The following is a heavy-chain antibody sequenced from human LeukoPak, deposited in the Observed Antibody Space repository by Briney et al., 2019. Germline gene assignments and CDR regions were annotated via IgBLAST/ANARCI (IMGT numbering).Heavy chain of an antibody. D-gene: IGHD5-12*01. CDR2: ISWNSGSI. V-gene: IGHV3-9*01. CDR1: GFTFDDYA. Sequence: GGSLRLSCAASGFTFDDYAMHWVRQAPGKDLEWVSGISWNSGSIGYADSVKGRFTISRDNAKNSLYLQMNSLRAEDTALYCCAKANVDIVATMFDYWGQGTLVTVSS. CDR3: AKANVDIVATMFDY. J-gene: IGHJ4*02.